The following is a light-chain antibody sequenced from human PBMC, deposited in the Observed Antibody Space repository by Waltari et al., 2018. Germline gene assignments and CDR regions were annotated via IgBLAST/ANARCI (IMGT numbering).Light chain of an antibody. V-gene: IGLV2-11*01. J-gene: IGLJ3*02. CDR1: TSDVGGYNY. Sequence: SALTQPRSVSGSPGQSVTISCTGTTSDVGGYNYVSWYQHHPGKAPKIMIFNVTQRPSGLPDRFSGSKSANTASLTISGLQAEDEADYYCCSFAGTYTWVFGGGTKVTVL. CDR2: NVT. CDR3: CSFAGTYTWV.